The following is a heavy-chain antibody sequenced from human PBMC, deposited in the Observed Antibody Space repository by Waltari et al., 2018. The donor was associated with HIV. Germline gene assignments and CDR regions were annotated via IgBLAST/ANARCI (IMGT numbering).Heavy chain of an antibody. CDR3: ARDATLEPPALNPLGYLHE. CDR2: INPNTGGR. J-gene: IGHJ1*01. V-gene: IGHV1-2*06. CDR1: EDTFGNSY. D-gene: IGHD1-1*01. Sequence: QVLLVQSGAVVKKPGASVRVSCQTSEDTFGNSYIHWVRQAPGQGLEWMGRINPNTGGRNYAPRFQGRVSMNRDMSLSTAYMELTTLTSDDAAVYFCARDATLEPPALNPLGYLHEWGPGTRLTVSS.